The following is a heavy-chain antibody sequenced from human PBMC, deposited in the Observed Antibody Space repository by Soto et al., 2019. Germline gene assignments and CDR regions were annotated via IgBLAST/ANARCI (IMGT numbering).Heavy chain of an antibody. Sequence: WGSMRLSCAASGFTFSSYSMNWVRQAPGKGLEWVSYISSSSSTIYYADSVKGRFTISRDNAKNSLYLQMNSLRAEDTAVYYCARTLLWFGESYYFDYWGQGTLVTVSS. CDR3: ARTLLWFGESYYFDY. J-gene: IGHJ4*02. V-gene: IGHV3-48*01. D-gene: IGHD3-10*01. CDR2: ISSSSSTI. CDR1: GFTFSSYS.